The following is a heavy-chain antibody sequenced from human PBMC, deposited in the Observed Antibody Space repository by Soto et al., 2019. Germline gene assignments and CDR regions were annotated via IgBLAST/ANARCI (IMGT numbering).Heavy chain of an antibody. CDR1: GFTFSSYW. D-gene: IGHD6-6*01. Sequence: EVQLVESGGGLVQPGESLRLSCAASGFTFSSYWMHWIRQAPGKGLVWVSRVSSDGSSTVYANSVKGRLTISRDNAKNTLYLQMNSLSDEDTAVYYCARGRPNFSSFDSWGQGTLVTGSS. V-gene: IGHV3-74*01. CDR2: VSSDGSST. CDR3: ARGRPNFSSFDS. J-gene: IGHJ4*02.